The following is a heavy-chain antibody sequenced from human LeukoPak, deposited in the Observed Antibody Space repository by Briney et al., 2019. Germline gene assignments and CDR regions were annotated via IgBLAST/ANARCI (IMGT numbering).Heavy chain of an antibody. V-gene: IGHV4-4*02. CDR1: GGSISSNNW. J-gene: IGHJ4*02. CDR2: IFHSGST. Sequence: SETLSLTCAVFGGSISSNNWWSWVRQPPGKGLEWIGEIFHSGSTNYNPSLKSRVTISVDTSKNQFSLKLSSVTAADTAVYYCARSGYCSSTSCYQIDYWGQGTLVTVSS. CDR3: ARSGYCSSTSCYQIDY. D-gene: IGHD2-2*01.